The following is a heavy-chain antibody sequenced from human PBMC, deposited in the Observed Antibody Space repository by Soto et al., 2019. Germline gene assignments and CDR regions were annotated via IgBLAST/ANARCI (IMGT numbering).Heavy chain of an antibody. CDR1: DYTFSGYG. CDR3: ASLTATRDFDY. D-gene: IGHD3-10*01. J-gene: IGHJ4*02. V-gene: IGHV1-18*01. CDR2: ISANTGNT. Sequence: ASVKVSCKTSDYTFSGYGVSWVRQAPGQGLEWMGWISANTGNTEYSQRLQGRVSMTTDTSMTTLYMELRSLKFDDTAVYYCASLTATRDFDYWGQGXLVTVSS.